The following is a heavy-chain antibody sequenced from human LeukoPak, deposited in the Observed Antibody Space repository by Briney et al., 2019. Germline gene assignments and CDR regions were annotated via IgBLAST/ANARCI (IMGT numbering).Heavy chain of an antibody. CDR3: ANLYGDYPDY. Sequence: GGSLRLSCAASGFTFSSYEMNWVRQAPGKGLEWVSYISSSGSTIHYADSVKGRFTISRDNAKNSLYLQMNSLRAEDTAVYYCANLYGDYPDYWGQGTLVTVSS. CDR1: GFTFSSYE. CDR2: ISSSGSTI. J-gene: IGHJ4*02. D-gene: IGHD4-17*01. V-gene: IGHV3-48*03.